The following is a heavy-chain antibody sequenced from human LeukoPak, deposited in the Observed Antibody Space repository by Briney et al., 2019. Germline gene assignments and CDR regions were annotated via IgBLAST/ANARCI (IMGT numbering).Heavy chain of an antibody. CDR1: GYNFPRYW. CDR2: INPADSDT. D-gene: IGHD2-2*01. V-gene: IGHV5-51*01. CDR3: AATASGTTSWPH. J-gene: IGHJ1*01. Sequence: GESLKISCEGSGYNFPRYWIGWVRQMPGRGLEWMGIINPADSDTRYSPSFQGQVTISADKSITTAYLQWSSLRASETAMYYCAATASGTTSWPHWGQGTLVTVSS.